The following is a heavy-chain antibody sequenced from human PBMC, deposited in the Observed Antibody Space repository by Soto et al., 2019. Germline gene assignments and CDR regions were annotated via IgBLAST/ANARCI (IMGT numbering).Heavy chain of an antibody. CDR3: ATGYYDSSGYSIDY. Sequence: QVQLVQSGAEVRKPGSSVKVSCQSVGGSFSSYAFSWVRQAPGQGLEWMGVLIVILGTTDYAQKFKGRVTFTAEAGTSTAYMEVSSLESEDTAIYYCATGYYDSSGYSIDYWGQGTQVTVSS. V-gene: IGHV1-69*01. CDR2: LIVILGTT. J-gene: IGHJ4*02. CDR1: GGSFSSYA. D-gene: IGHD3-22*01.